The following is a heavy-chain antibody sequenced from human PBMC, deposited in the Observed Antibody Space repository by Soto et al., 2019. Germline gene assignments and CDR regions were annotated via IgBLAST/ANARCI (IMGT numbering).Heavy chain of an antibody. V-gene: IGHV3-48*01. CDR1: GFTFSSYS. CDR2: ISSSTI. J-gene: IGHJ5*02. CDR3: AREYCSSTSCLNWFDP. D-gene: IGHD2-2*01. Sequence: PGGSLRLSCAASGFTFSSYSMNWVRQAPGKGIEWASYISSSTIYYADSVKGRFTISRDNAKNSLYLQMNSLRAEDTAVYYCAREYCSSTSCLNWFDPWGQGTLVTVSS.